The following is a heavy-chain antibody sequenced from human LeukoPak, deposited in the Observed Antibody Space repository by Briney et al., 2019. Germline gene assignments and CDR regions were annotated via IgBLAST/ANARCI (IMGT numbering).Heavy chain of an antibody. CDR2: MSYDGSHQ. CDR3: ATAPAAADSW. Sequence: QPGRSLRLSCAASGFTFSNYAMHWVRQAPGKGLEWVALMSYDGSHQYYADSVKGRFTISRDNSNNTVFLQMNSLRADDTAVYYCATAPAAADSWWGQGTLVTVSS. J-gene: IGHJ4*02. D-gene: IGHD6-13*01. V-gene: IGHV3-30*07. CDR1: GFTFSNYA.